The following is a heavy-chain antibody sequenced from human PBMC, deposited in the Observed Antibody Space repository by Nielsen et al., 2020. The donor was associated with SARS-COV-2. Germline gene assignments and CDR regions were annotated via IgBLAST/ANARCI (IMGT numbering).Heavy chain of an antibody. D-gene: IGHD3-10*01. Sequence: GESLKISCEASGYSFTNHWINWVRQVPGKGLEWVGRIDPTDSYTNYSPSFQGHITMSVDKSINTAYLQWSSLKASDTAMYYCARRFSYSNFDFWGQGTLVTVSS. V-gene: IGHV5-10-1*01. CDR3: ARRFSYSNFDF. CDR2: IDPTDSYT. J-gene: IGHJ4*02. CDR1: GYSFTNHW.